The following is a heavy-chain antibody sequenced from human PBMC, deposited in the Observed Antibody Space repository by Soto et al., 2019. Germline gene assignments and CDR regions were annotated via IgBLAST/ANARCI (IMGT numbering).Heavy chain of an antibody. CDR3: ARGGSASDY. D-gene: IGHD2-2*01. Sequence: GGSLRLSCAASGFTFSIYWMSWFRQAPGKGLEWVANIKQDGSDKYYVDSVKGRFTISRDNAKNSLYLQMNSLRAEDTAVYYCARGGSASDYWGQGTLVTVSS. V-gene: IGHV3-7*04. CDR2: IKQDGSDK. CDR1: GFTFSIYW. J-gene: IGHJ4*02.